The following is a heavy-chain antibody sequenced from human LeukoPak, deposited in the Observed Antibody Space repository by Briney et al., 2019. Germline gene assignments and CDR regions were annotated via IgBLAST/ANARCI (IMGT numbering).Heavy chain of an antibody. CDR3: AKDSKIVGPTFRSYHYMDV. CDR1: GFTFNNYG. J-gene: IGHJ6*03. Sequence: PGGTLRLSCVASGFTFNNYGMIWVRRAPGKGLEWVAGINAGGSHSYYADSVKGRFTISRDNSKKTLYLQMNSLRAEDTAVYYCAKDSKIVGPTFRSYHYMDVWGKGTTVTVSS. CDR2: INAGGSHS. D-gene: IGHD1-26*01. V-gene: IGHV3-23*01.